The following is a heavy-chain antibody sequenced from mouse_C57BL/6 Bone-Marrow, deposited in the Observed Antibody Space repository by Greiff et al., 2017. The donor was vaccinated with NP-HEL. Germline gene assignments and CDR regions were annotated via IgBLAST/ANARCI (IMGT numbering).Heavy chain of an antibody. CDR2: ISSGGSYT. CDR1: GFTFSSYG. Sequence: EVQRVESGGDLVKPGGSLKLSCAASGFTFSSYGMSWVRQTPDKRLEWVATISSGGSYTYYPDSVKGRFTISRDNAKNTLYLQMSSLKSEDTAMYYCARRYDYDVKEFAYWGQGTLVTVSA. D-gene: IGHD2-4*01. J-gene: IGHJ3*01. V-gene: IGHV5-6*01. CDR3: ARRYDYDVKEFAY.